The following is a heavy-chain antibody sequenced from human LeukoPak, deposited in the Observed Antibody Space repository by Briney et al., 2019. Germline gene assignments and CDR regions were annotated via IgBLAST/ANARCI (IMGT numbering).Heavy chain of an antibody. CDR3: ARDALYGSGSYHDY. D-gene: IGHD3-10*01. Sequence: GALRLSCAASGFTLRSYTMNWVRQAPGKGLEWVAVISYDGSNKYYADSVKGRFTISRDNAKNSLYLQMNSLRAEDTAVYYCARDALYGSGSYHDYWGQGTLVTVSS. CDR1: GFTLRSYT. CDR2: ISYDGSNK. V-gene: IGHV3-30*03. J-gene: IGHJ4*02.